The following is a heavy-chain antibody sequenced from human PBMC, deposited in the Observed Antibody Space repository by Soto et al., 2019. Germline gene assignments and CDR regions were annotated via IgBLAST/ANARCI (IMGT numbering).Heavy chain of an antibody. CDR1: GFTFSSYG. CDR3: ARDRVVVVAATLAPERYFDY. Sequence: GGSLRLSCAASGFTFSSYGMHWVRQAPGKGLEWVAVIWYDGSNKYYADSVKGRFTISRDNSKNTLYLQMNSLRAEDTAVYYCARDRVVVVAATLAPERYFDYWGQGTLVTVSS. D-gene: IGHD2-15*01. V-gene: IGHV3-33*01. CDR2: IWYDGSNK. J-gene: IGHJ4*02.